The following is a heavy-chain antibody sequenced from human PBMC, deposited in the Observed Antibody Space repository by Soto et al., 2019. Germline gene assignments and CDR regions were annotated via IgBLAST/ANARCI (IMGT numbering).Heavy chain of an antibody. Sequence: QVQLVESGGGVVHPGRSLRLSCAASGFTFSSYGMHWVRQAPGKGLEWVAVIWYDGSNKYYADSVKGRFTISRDNSKNTLYLQMNSLRAEDTAVYYCARGYCSGGSCYSSWNYGMDVWGQGTTVTVSS. V-gene: IGHV3-33*01. D-gene: IGHD2-15*01. CDR1: GFTFSSYG. CDR2: IWYDGSNK. J-gene: IGHJ6*02. CDR3: ARGYCSGGSCYSSWNYGMDV.